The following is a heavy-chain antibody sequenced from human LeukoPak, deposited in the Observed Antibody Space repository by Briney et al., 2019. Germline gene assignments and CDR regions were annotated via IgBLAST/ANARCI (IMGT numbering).Heavy chain of an antibody. V-gene: IGHV3-30*04. J-gene: IGHJ5*02. CDR2: ISYDGSNK. Sequence: GSLRLSCAASGFTFSSYAMHWVRQAPGKGLEWVAVISYDGSNKYYADSVKGRFTISRDNSKNTLYLQMNSLRAEDTAVYYCAREVAGWFDPWGQGTLVTVSS. CDR1: GFTFSSYA. CDR3: AREVAGWFDP.